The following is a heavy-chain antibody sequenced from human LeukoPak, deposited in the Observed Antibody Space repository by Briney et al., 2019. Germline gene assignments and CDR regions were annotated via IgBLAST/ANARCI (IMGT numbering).Heavy chain of an antibody. CDR2: IYHSGST. V-gene: IGHV4-4*02. D-gene: IGHD5-12*01. J-gene: IGHJ4*02. Sequence: SETLSLTCAVPGDSISSNNWWSWVRQPPGKGLEWIGEIYHSGSTNYNPSLKSRVTISVDKPKNQFSLKLSSVTAADTAVYYCARDLRGYAYWGQGTLVTVSS. CDR3: ARDLRGYAY. CDR1: GDSISSNNW.